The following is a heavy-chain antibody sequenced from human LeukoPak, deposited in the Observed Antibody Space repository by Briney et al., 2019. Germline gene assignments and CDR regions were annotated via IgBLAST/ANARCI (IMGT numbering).Heavy chain of an antibody. Sequence: GGSLRLSCAASGFTFTSHWMSWVRQAPGKGLEWVANIRQDGGGKYYLNSVKGRFTISRDNAKDSLFLQLSSLKAEDTAVYYCARGGQRIFDYWGQGTLVTVSS. CDR3: ARGGQRIFDY. J-gene: IGHJ4*02. V-gene: IGHV3-7*01. CDR2: IRQDGGGK. CDR1: GFTFTSHW.